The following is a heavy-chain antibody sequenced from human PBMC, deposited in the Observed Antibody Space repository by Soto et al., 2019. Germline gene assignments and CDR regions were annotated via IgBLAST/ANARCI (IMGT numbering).Heavy chain of an antibody. Sequence: EVQLLESGGGLVQPGGSLRLSCAASGFTFSSYAMSWVRQAPGKGLEWVSAISGSGGSTYYADSVKGRFTISRDNSKNTLYLQMNSLRAEDTAVYYCAKDRGWPYYYYYYMDVWGKGTTVTVSS. V-gene: IGHV3-23*01. CDR3: AKDRGWPYYYYYYMDV. J-gene: IGHJ6*03. CDR2: ISGSGGST. D-gene: IGHD6-19*01. CDR1: GFTFSSYA.